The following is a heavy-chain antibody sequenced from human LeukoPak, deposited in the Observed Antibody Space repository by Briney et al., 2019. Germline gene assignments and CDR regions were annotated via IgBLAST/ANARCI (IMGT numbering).Heavy chain of an antibody. CDR3: ARGHTYNFAFDI. V-gene: IGHV3-21*01. D-gene: IGHD1-1*01. J-gene: IGHJ3*02. CDR2: ISSSSSYI. Sequence: GGSLRLSRAASGFTFSSYSMNWVRQAPGKGLEWVSSISSSSSYIYYADSVKGRFTISRDNAKNSLYLQMNSLRAEDTAVYYCARGHTYNFAFDIWGQGTMVTVSS. CDR1: GFTFSSYS.